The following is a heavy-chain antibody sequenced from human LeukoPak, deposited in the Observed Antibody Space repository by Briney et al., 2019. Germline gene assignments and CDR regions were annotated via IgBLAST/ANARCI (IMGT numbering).Heavy chain of an antibody. V-gene: IGHV4-59*12. J-gene: IGHJ5*02. D-gene: IGHD1-20*01. CDR2: IYYSGST. CDR1: GGSISSYY. Sequence: SETLSLTCTVSGGSISSYYWSWIRQPPGKGLEWIGSIYYSGSTYYNPSLKSRVTISVDTSKNQFSLKLSSVTAADTAVYYCARVTGRTRFDPWGQGTLVTVSS. CDR3: ARVTGRTRFDP.